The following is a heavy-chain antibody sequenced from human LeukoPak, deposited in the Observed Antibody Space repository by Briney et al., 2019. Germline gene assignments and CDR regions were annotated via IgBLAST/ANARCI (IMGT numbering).Heavy chain of an antibody. CDR1: GGTFSSYA. Sequence: ASVKVSCKASGGTFSSYAISWVRQAPGQGLEWMGGIIPIFGTANYAQKFQGRVTITTDESTSTAYMELSSLRSEDTAVYYCARGDQFDTTNYYYYYMDVWGKGTTVTVSS. CDR3: ARGDQFDTTNYYYYYMDV. CDR2: IIPIFGTA. D-gene: IGHD1-26*01. J-gene: IGHJ6*03. V-gene: IGHV1-69*05.